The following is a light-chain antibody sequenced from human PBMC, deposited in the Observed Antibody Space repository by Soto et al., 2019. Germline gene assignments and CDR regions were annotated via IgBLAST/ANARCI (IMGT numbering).Light chain of an antibody. CDR3: GSWDSSLSAYV. CDR1: RSNIGGNS. J-gene: IGLJ1*01. Sequence: SVLRQPPPGSGAPGQKVTIYCSGNRSNIGGNSVSWYQQLPGTAPKLLSYDDNKRPSGIPGRSSASKSGTSAPLGITGFQTGVEADYYCGSWDSSLSAYVFGTGTKFAGL. V-gene: IGLV1-51*01. CDR2: DDN.